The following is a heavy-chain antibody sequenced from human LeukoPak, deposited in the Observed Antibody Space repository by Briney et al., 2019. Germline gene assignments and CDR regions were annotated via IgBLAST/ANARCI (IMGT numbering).Heavy chain of an antibody. CDR3: ARFYYDSSGYYGDAFDI. Sequence: GGSLRLSCAASGFTFSSYSMNWVRQAPGKGLEWVSSISSSSSYIYYAVSVKGRFTISRDNAKNSLYLQMNSLRAEDTAVYYCARFYYDSSGYYGDAFDIWGQGTMVTVSS. D-gene: IGHD3-22*01. J-gene: IGHJ3*02. CDR2: ISSSSSYI. V-gene: IGHV3-21*01. CDR1: GFTFSSYS.